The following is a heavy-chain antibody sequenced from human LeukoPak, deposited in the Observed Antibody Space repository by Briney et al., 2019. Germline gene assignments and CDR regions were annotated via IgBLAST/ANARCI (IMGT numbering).Heavy chain of an antibody. D-gene: IGHD3-9*01. CDR3: SNGLRYFDWLPHDAFDI. V-gene: IGHV3-15*01. Sequence: GGSLRLSCAASGFTFSTSGMHWVRQAPGKGLEWVGRIKSKTDGGTTDYAAPVKGRFTISRDDSKNTLYLQMNSLKTEDTAVYYCSNGLRYFDWLPHDAFDIWGQGTMVTVSS. J-gene: IGHJ3*02. CDR1: GFTFSTSG. CDR2: IKSKTDGGTT.